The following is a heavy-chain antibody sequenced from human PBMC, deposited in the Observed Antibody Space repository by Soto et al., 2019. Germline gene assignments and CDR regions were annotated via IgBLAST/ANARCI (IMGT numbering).Heavy chain of an antibody. CDR1: GFSFSDYW. Sequence: EVQLVESGGGLVQPGGSLRLSCAASGFSFSDYWMSWVRQAPGKGLEWVANIKQDGSETYYLDSVKGRFSISRDNAKNSLFLQMNNLRGDDTAVYFCARDRHCSSPFCSLLNWFDPWGQGTLVTVSS. CDR3: ARDRHCSSPFCSLLNWFDP. D-gene: IGHD2-15*01. CDR2: IKQDGSET. V-gene: IGHV3-7*01. J-gene: IGHJ5*02.